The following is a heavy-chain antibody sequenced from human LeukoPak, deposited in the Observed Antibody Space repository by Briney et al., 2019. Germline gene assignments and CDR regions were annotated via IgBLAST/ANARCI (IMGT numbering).Heavy chain of an antibody. CDR1: GFALKSYS. V-gene: IGHV3-21*04. CDR3: AKGGEYSGSYYGWFDP. D-gene: IGHD1-26*01. J-gene: IGHJ5*02. CDR2: ISSTSAYI. Sequence: GGSLRLSCAGSGFALKSYSLTRVRQAPGKGLKWVSSISSTSAYIHYADSVKGRFTISRDNVDNVVYLEMNSLRAEDTAVYYCAKGGEYSGSYYGWFDPWGQGTLVTVSS.